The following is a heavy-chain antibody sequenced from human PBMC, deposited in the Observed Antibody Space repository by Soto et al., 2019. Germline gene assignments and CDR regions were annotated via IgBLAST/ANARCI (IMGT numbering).Heavy chain of an antibody. CDR1: GGSISNYY. Sequence: TSETLSLTCTVSGGSISNYYWTWIRQPPGKGLEWIGYIYYSGSTYYNPSLKSRVTISVDTPKNQFSLKLSSVTAADTAVYYCARSVFPWGQGTLVTVSS. CDR3: ARSVFP. V-gene: IGHV4-59*12. J-gene: IGHJ5*02. CDR2: IYYSGST.